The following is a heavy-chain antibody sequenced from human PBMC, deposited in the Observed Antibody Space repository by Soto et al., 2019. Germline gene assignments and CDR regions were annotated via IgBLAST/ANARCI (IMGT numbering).Heavy chain of an antibody. CDR1: GFTFSNYW. Sequence: GGSLRLSCAASGFTFSNYWMHWVRQAPGKGLVWVSRINSDGSSTSYADSVKGRFTISRDDAKNTLYLQMNSLRAEDTAVYYCASEGDPIWDCSNGVCSYYYYYAMDVWGQGTTVTVSS. D-gene: IGHD2-8*01. J-gene: IGHJ6*02. V-gene: IGHV3-74*01. CDR2: INSDGSST. CDR3: ASEGDPIWDCSNGVCSYYYYYAMDV.